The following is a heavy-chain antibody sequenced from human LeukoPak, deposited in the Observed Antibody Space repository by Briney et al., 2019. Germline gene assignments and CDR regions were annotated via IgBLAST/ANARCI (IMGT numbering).Heavy chain of an antibody. J-gene: IGHJ5*02. CDR3: ARESPSTCSGGSCYSGWFDP. Sequence: GGSLRLSCAASGFTFSSYAMHWVRQAPGKGLEWVAVMSYDGSNKYYADSVKGRFTISRDNSKNTLYLQMNSLRAEDTAVYYCARESPSTCSGGSCYSGWFDPWGQGTLVTVSS. D-gene: IGHD2-15*01. CDR1: GFTFSSYA. V-gene: IGHV3-30-3*01. CDR2: MSYDGSNK.